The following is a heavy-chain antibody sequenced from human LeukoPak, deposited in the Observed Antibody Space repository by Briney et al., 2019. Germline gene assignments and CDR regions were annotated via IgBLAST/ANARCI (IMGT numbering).Heavy chain of an antibody. CDR1: GSTFSNHW. CDR2: IRPDGSAK. Sequence: GGSLRLSCAASGSTFSNHWMSWVRQAPGKGLEWVANIRPDGSAKYYGDSVEGRLTISRDNAKNSLYLQMNSLRADDTAVYYCARIDSRGSTWDYWGQGTLVTVSS. J-gene: IGHJ4*02. CDR3: ARIDSRGSTWDY. D-gene: IGHD3-22*01. V-gene: IGHV3-7*01.